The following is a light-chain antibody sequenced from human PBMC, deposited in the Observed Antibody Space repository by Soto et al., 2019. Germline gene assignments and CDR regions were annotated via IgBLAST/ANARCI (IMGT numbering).Light chain of an antibody. V-gene: IGKV3-15*01. CDR1: QSVGSD. CDR2: TAS. J-gene: IGKJ1*01. CDR3: QQYNQWPHA. Sequence: EIVMTQSPATLSVSPGERATLSCRASQSVGSDLAWYQQKPGQPPRLLIYTASTRATGIPARFSASGSGTEFSLTISSLQSEDLAVYYCQQYNQWPHAFGQGTKV.